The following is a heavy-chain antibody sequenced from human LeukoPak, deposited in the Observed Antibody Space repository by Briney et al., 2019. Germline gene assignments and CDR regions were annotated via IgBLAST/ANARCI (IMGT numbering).Heavy chain of an antibody. Sequence: SETLSLTCAVSGASISKTNWWSWVRQPPGKGLEWIGEIYHSGKTNYNPSLKSRVTISVDKSKNQISLKLSSVTAADTALYYCARGMWFDTLFSAFDVWGQGTMVSVSS. J-gene: IGHJ3*01. CDR3: ARGMWFDTLFSAFDV. CDR1: GASISKTNW. V-gene: IGHV4-4*02. D-gene: IGHD3-10*01. CDR2: IYHSGKT.